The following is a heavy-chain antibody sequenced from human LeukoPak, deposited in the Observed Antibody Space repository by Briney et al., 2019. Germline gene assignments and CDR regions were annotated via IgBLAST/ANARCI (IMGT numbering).Heavy chain of an antibody. CDR2: INTNTGNP. J-gene: IGHJ4*02. CDR1: GYTYTRYA. D-gene: IGHD6-19*01. V-gene: IGHV7-4-1*02. Sequence: GAVKVSCKASGYTYTRYAMNWVGQAGGQGGEGVGGINTNTGNPTYAQGFTGPFFFSLDTSLSTAYLQMNSLRAEDTAVYYCAKDLGGIAVAALSHTFYYSGQGTLVTVSS. CDR3: AKDLGGIAVAALSHTFYY.